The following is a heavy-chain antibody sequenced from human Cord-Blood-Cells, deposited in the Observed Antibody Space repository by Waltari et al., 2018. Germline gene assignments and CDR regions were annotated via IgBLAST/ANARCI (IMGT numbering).Heavy chain of an antibody. D-gene: IGHD5-18*01. CDR2: IYHSGST. CDR3: ARSPVDTAMVFDY. V-gene: IGHV4-4*02. CDR1: GGSTRSCNW. J-gene: IGHJ4*02. Sequence: QVQLQESGPGLVKPSGTLSLTCAVSGGSTRSCNWWRWVRQPPGKGPEWIGEIYHSGSTNYNPSLKSRVTISVDKSKNQFSLKLSSVTAADTAVYYCARSPVDTAMVFDYWGQGTLVTVSS.